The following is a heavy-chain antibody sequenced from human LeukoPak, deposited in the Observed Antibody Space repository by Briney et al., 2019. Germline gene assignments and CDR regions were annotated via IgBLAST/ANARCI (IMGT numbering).Heavy chain of an antibody. D-gene: IGHD6-6*01. CDR3: AKGREYSSSEFDY. V-gene: IGHV3-30*02. J-gene: IGHJ4*02. Sequence: GGSLRLSCAASGFTFSSYGMHWVRQAPGKGLEWVAFIRYDGSNKYYADSVKGRFTISRDNSKNTLYLQMNSLRAEDTAVYYCAKGREYSSSEFDYWGQGPLVTVSS. CDR1: GFTFSSYG. CDR2: IRYDGSNK.